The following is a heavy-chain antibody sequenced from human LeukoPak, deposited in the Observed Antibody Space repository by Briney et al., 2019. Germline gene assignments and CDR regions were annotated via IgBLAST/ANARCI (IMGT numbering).Heavy chain of an antibody. Sequence: PGGSLRLSCAASGFTVSSNYMSWVRQGPGKGLEWVSAISGSGGSTYYADFVKGRFTISRDNSKSTLYLQMNSLRAEDTAFYYCARDVDYDDEGGFDYWGQGTLVTVSS. CDR2: ISGSGGST. J-gene: IGHJ4*02. D-gene: IGHD4-17*01. CDR1: GFTVSSNY. V-gene: IGHV3-23*01. CDR3: ARDVDYDDEGGFDY.